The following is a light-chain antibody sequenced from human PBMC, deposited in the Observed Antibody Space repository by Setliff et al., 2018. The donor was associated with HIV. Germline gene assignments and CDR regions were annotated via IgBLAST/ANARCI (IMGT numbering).Light chain of an antibody. CDR2: DVT. Sequence: QSALTQPASVSGSPGQSITISCTGTSSDVGGYNYVSWYQQHPGKAPKLMICDVTNRPSGVSDRFSGSKSGNTASLTISGLQAEDEADYYCCSYVRGATYVFGTGTKVTVL. V-gene: IGLV2-14*03. CDR3: CSYVRGATYV. J-gene: IGLJ1*01. CDR1: SSDVGGYNY.